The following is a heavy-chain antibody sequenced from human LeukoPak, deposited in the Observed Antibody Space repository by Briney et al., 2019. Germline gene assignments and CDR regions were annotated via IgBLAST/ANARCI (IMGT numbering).Heavy chain of an antibody. CDR1: GYTFTGYY. CDR2: INTNSGGT. J-gene: IGHJ3*02. D-gene: IGHD2-2*01. Sequence: ASVKVSCKASGYTFTGYYMHWVRQGPGQGLEWMGWINTNSGGTNYAQKFQGRVTMTRDTSVSTAYMELSRLRSDDTAVYYCASYPPRSSTARDAFDIWGQGTMVTVSS. CDR3: ASYPPRSSTARDAFDI. V-gene: IGHV1-2*02.